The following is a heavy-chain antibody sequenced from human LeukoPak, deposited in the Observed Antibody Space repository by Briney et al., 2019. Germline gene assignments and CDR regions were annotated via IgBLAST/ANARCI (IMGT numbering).Heavy chain of an antibody. CDR2: INPNSGGT. J-gene: IGHJ3*02. CDR1: GYTFTGYY. CDR3: ARVPPPGVRWSPPLVGAFDI. V-gene: IGHV1-2*02. Sequence: GASVKVSCKACGYTFTGYYMHWVRQAPGQGLEWMGWINPNSGGTNYAQKFQGRVTMTRDTSISTAYMELRRLRSDDTAVYYCARVPPPGVRWSPPLVGAFDIWGQGTMVTVSS. D-gene: IGHD4-23*01.